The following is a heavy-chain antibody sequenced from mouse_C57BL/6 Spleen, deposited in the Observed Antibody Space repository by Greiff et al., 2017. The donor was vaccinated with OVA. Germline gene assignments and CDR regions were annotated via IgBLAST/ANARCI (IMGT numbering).Heavy chain of an antibody. CDR1: GYTFTSYW. CDR2: INPRNGGT. CDR3: AGLDYYGSNYQAWFAY. D-gene: IGHD1-1*01. Sequence: QVQLQQPGTELVKPGASVKLSCKASGYTFTSYWMHWVKQRPGQGLEWIGNINPRNGGTNYNEKFKSKATLTVDKSSSTAYMQLSSLTSEDSAVYYCAGLDYYGSNYQAWFAYWGQGTLVTVSA. V-gene: IGHV1-53*01. J-gene: IGHJ3*01.